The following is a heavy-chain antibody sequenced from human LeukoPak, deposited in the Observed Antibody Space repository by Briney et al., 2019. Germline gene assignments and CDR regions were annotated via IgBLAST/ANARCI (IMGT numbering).Heavy chain of an antibody. CDR2: IYYRGST. D-gene: IGHD3-22*01. J-gene: IGHJ4*02. Sequence: SETLSLTCTVSGDSLSRYYWSWIRQPPGKGLEWIGYIYYRGSTNHNPSLKSRVTISVDTSKNQFSLKLSSVTAAEPAVYYCARQNTDVRGYTTYDYWGQGTPVTASS. CDR3: ARQNTDVRGYTTYDY. CDR1: GDSLSRYY. V-gene: IGHV4-59*08.